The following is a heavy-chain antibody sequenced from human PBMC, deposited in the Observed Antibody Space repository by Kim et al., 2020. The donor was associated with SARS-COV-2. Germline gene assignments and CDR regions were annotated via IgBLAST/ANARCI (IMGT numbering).Heavy chain of an antibody. V-gene: IGHV1-2*02. Sequence: ASVKVYCKASGYTFTGYYMHWVRQAPGQGLEWMGWINPNSGGTNYAQKFQGRVTMTRDTSISTAYMELSRLRSDDTAVYYCAREAPERWSIPRGIFDYWGQGTLVTVSS. CDR3: AREAPERWSIPRGIFDY. J-gene: IGHJ4*02. CDR1: GYTFTGYY. D-gene: IGHD2-15*01. CDR2: INPNSGGT.